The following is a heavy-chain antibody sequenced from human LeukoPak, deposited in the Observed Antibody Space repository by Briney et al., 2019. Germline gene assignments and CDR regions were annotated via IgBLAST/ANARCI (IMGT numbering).Heavy chain of an antibody. CDR3: ARHTIFGLHDAFDI. CDR2: ISSRSSYI. D-gene: IGHD3-3*01. CDR1: GFTFSTYT. J-gene: IGHJ3*02. V-gene: IGHV3-21*01. Sequence: GGSLRLSCAASGFTFSTYTMNWVRQAPGKGLEWVSSISSRSSYIYYADSVKGRFTISRDNSKNTLYLQMNSLRAEDTAAYYCARHTIFGLHDAFDIWGQGTMVTVSS.